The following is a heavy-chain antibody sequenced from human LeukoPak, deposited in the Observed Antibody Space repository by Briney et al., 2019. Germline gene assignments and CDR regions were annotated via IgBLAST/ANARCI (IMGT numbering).Heavy chain of an antibody. J-gene: IGHJ4*02. D-gene: IGHD2-15*01. V-gene: IGHV5-51*01. CDR3: ARPSYCSGGTCHSGEQDY. CDR1: GYSFSSYW. CDR2: IYPSDSDT. Sequence: GESLKISCKGSGYSFSSYWIGWVRQMPGKGLEWMGIIYPSDSDTRYSPSFQGQVTISVDKSISTAYLQWSSLKASDTAMYYCARPSYCSGGTCHSGEQDYWGQGTLVSVSS.